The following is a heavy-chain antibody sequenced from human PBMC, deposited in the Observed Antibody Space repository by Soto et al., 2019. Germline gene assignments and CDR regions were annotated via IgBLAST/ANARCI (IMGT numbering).Heavy chain of an antibody. CDR1: GFTFSGSA. CDR2: IRSKANSYAT. Sequence: GGSLRLSCAASGFTFSGSAMHWVRQASGKGLEWVGRIRSKANSYATAYAASVKGRFTISRDDSKNTAYLQMNSLKTEDTAVYYCTSSPMVRGVILHYYYYGMDVWGQGTTVTVSS. CDR3: TSSPMVRGVILHYYYYGMDV. J-gene: IGHJ6*02. V-gene: IGHV3-73*01. D-gene: IGHD3-10*01.